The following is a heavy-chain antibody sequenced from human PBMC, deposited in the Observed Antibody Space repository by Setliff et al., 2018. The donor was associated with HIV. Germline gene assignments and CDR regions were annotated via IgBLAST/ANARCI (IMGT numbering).Heavy chain of an antibody. CDR2: IYSTGDT. D-gene: IGHD3-22*01. J-gene: IGHJ3*02. V-gene: IGHV4-4*07. Sequence: PSETLSLTCSVSGGSISNFYWSWIRQPPGKGLEWVGHIYSTGDTNYNPSLKSRVTLSADTSKNQLSLSLTSVTAADTAVYYCARGKTPPYGIVVEDDAFDIWGQGTMVTVSS. CDR3: ARGKTPPYGIVVEDDAFDI. CDR1: GGSISNFY.